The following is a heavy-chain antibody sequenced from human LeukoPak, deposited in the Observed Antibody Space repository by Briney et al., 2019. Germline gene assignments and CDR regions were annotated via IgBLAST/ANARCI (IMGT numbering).Heavy chain of an antibody. Sequence: GVSLRLSCAASGFTVSSNYMSWVRQAPGKGLEWVLVIHSSGSGYTTYYADCVKGRFTISRDNSQNTLYLQMNSLRAEDTAVYYCARERGWGAAYYYGMDVWGQGTTVTVSS. CDR3: ARERGWGAAYYYGMDV. CDR2: IHSSGSGYTT. V-gene: IGHV3-66*01. D-gene: IGHD3-16*01. J-gene: IGHJ6*02. CDR1: GFTVSSNY.